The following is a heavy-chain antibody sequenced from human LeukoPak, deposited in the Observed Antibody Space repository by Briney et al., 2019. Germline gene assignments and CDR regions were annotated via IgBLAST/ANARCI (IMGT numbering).Heavy chain of an antibody. D-gene: IGHD3-22*01. CDR1: GYSFTSYS. Sequence: ASVKVSCKASGYSFTSYSITWVRQAPGQGLEWMGWINTNTGNPTYAQGFTGRFVFSLDTSVSTAYLQISSLKAEDTAVYYCASMTLHSSGYDFQHWGQGTLVTVSS. CDR3: ASMTLHSSGYDFQH. J-gene: IGHJ1*01. V-gene: IGHV7-4-1*02. CDR2: INTNTGNP.